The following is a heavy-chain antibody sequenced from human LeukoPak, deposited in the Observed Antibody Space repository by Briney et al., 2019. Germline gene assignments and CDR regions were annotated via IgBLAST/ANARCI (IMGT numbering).Heavy chain of an antibody. Sequence: PSETLSLTCTVSGGSINSYYWSWIRQPVGKGMEWIGRIYSSGSTHYNPSLKSRVTMPVDTSKNQFSLKVKSVTAADTAVYYCARCDDSRGYQLDYWGQGTLVTVSS. CDR1: GGSINSYY. V-gene: IGHV4-4*07. CDR2: IYSSGST. D-gene: IGHD3-22*01. CDR3: ARCDDSRGYQLDY. J-gene: IGHJ4*02.